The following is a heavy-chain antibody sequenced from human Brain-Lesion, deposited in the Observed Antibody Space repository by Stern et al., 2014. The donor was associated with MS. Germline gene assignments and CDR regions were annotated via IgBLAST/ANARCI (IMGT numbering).Heavy chain of an antibody. CDR1: GGSISSGGYY. Sequence: QVQLVQSGPGLVKPSQTLSLSCTVSGGSISSGGYYWSWIRQPAGKGLEWIGRIFNSGSTSYNPSPTSRGPLSNDTSKTPFSLRLNSMTAADTAVYYCARGRVVPGFQYYATDVWGQGTTVIVSS. CDR2: IFNSGST. V-gene: IGHV4-61*02. J-gene: IGHJ6*02. CDR3: ARGRVVPGFQYYATDV. D-gene: IGHD2-2*01.